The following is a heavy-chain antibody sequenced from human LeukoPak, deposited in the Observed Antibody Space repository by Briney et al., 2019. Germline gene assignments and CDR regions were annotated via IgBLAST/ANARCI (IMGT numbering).Heavy chain of an antibody. V-gene: IGHV3-33*06. CDR2: IWYDGSNK. Sequence: PGRSLRLSCAASGFTFSSYGMHWVRQAPGKGLEWVAVIWYDGSNKYYADSVKGRFTISRDNSKNTLYLQMNSLRAEDTAVYYCAKDLAYSSGWYDAFDIWGQGTTVTVSS. J-gene: IGHJ3*02. CDR1: GFTFSSYG. CDR3: AKDLAYSSGWYDAFDI. D-gene: IGHD6-19*01.